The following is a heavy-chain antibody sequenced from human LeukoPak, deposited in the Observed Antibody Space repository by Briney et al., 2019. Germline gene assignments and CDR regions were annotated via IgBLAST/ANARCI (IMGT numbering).Heavy chain of an antibody. J-gene: IGHJ4*02. CDR2: IYYSGST. D-gene: IGHD6-6*01. CDR3: ARNIAARPYYFDY. Sequence: SETLSLTYTVSGGSISSHYWSWIRQPPGKGLEWIGYIYYSGSTNYNPSLKSRVTISVDTSKNQFSLELSSVTAADTAVYYCARNIAARPYYFDYWGQGTLVTVSS. V-gene: IGHV4-59*11. CDR1: GGSISSHY.